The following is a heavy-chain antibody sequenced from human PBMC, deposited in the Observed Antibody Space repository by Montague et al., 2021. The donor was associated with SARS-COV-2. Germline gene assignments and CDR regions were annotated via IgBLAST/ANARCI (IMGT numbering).Heavy chain of an antibody. CDR2: IYSGGST. Sequence: SLRLSCAASGFTVSGNSMSWVRQAPGKGLEWVSVIYSGGSTYYADSVKGRFTISRDNSKNRLYLQMNSLRAEDTAVYYCASGMVRGAMIMEPPFDYWGQGTLVTVAS. D-gene: IGHD3-10*01. V-gene: IGHV3-53*01. J-gene: IGHJ4*02. CDR3: ASGMVRGAMIMEPPFDY. CDR1: GFTVSGNS.